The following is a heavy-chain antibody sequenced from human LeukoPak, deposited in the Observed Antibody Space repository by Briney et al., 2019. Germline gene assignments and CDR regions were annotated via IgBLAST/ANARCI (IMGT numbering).Heavy chain of an antibody. CDR2: IIPILGIA. CDR1: GGTFSSYA. CDR3: ARARDGYSYAYYYYYGMDV. D-gene: IGHD5-18*01. Sequence: ASVTVSCKASGGTFSSYAISWVRQAPGEGLEWMGRIIPILGIAKYAQKFQGRVTITADKSTCTAYMELSSLRSEDTAVYYCARARDGYSYAYYYYYGMDVWGQGTTVTVSS. V-gene: IGHV1-69*04. J-gene: IGHJ6*02.